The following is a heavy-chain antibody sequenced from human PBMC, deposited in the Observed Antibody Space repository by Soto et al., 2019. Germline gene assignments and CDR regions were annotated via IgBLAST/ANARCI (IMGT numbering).Heavy chain of an antibody. D-gene: IGHD3-10*01. CDR3: ARERRSYYDSGSYQLFDY. CDR2: ISAYNGNT. V-gene: IGHV1-18*01. CDR1: GYTFTSYG. Sequence: VASVKVSCKASGYTFTSYGISWVRQAPGQGLEWMGWISAYNGNTNYAQKLQGRVTMTTDTSTSTAYMELRSLRSDDTAVYYCARERRSYYDSGSYQLFDYWGQGTLVTVSS. J-gene: IGHJ4*02.